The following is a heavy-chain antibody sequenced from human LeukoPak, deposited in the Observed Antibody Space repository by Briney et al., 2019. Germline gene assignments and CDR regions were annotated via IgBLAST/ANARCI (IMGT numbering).Heavy chain of an antibody. CDR2: MNPNSGNT. CDR1: GYTFTSYD. J-gene: IGHJ6*02. D-gene: IGHD6-13*01. CDR3: ARALTAVGSWHEGDGMDV. V-gene: IGHV1-8*01. Sequence: GASVKASCKASGYTFTSYDINWVRQATGQGLEWMGWMNPNSGNTGYAQKFQGRVTMTRNTSISTAYMELSSLRSEDTAVYYCARALTAVGSWHEGDGMDVWGQGTTVTVPS.